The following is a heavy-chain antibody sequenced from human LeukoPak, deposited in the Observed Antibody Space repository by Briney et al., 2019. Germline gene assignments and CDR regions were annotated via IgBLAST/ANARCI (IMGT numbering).Heavy chain of an antibody. Sequence: ASVKVSCKASGYTFTSYYMHWVRQAPGQGLEWMGIINPSGGSTSYAQKFQGRVTMTRDMSTSTVYMELSSLRSEDTAVYYCAREGTIVGASTDAFDIWGQGTMVTVSS. D-gene: IGHD1-26*01. CDR2: INPSGGST. J-gene: IGHJ3*02. CDR3: AREGTIVGASTDAFDI. CDR1: GYTFTSYY. V-gene: IGHV1-46*01.